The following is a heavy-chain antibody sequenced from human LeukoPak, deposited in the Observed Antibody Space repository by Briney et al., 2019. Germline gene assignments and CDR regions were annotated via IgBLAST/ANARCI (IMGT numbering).Heavy chain of an antibody. CDR1: GGSFSGYY. CDR2: INHSGST. V-gene: IGHV4-34*01. CDR3: ARFVGSSWLAFDI. J-gene: IGHJ3*02. D-gene: IGHD6-13*01. Sequence: SETLSLTCAVYGGSFSGYYWSWIRQPPGKGLEWIGEINHSGSTNYNPSLKSRVTISVDTSKNQFPLKLSSVTAADTALYYCARFVGSSWLAFDIWGQGTMVTVSS.